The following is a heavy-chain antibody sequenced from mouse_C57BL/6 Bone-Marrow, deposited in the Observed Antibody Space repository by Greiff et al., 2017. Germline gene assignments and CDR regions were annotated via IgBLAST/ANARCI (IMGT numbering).Heavy chain of an antibody. D-gene: IGHD2-2*01. Sequence: VQLQQSGAELAKPGASVKLSCKASGYTFTSYWMHWVKQRPGQGLEWIGYINPSSGNTKYNQKFKDKATLTADTSSSTAYMQLSSLTYEDCAVYDCASERGGVTTGFAYWGQGTLVTVSA. CDR1: GYTFTSYW. CDR3: ASERGGVTTGFAY. J-gene: IGHJ3*01. CDR2: INPSSGNT. V-gene: IGHV1-7*01.